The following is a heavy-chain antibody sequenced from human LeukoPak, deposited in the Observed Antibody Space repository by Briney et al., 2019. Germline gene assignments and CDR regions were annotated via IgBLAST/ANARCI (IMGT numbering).Heavy chain of an antibody. CDR3: ARTNHYDSSGYRYYYYYYYMDV. CDR1: GGSISSHY. J-gene: IGHJ6*03. Sequence: SETLSLTCTVSGGSISSHYWSWIRQPPGKGLEWIGYIYYSGSTNYNPSLKSRVTISVDTSKNQFSLKLSSVTAADTAVYYCARTNHYDSSGYRYYYYYYYMDVWGKGTTVTVSS. V-gene: IGHV4-59*11. D-gene: IGHD3-22*01. CDR2: IYYSGST.